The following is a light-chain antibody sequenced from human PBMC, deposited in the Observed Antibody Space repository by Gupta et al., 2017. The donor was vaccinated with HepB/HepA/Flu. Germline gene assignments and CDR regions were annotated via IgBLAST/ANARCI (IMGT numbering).Light chain of an antibody. CDR3: CSYAGSYTL. CDR2: DLS. Sequence: QSALTQTRSVSGSPGQSVTTYCTGTSSDVGGYNYVSWYQQHPGKAPKLMIYDLSKRPSGVPDRFSGSKSGNTASLTISGLQAEDEADYYCCSYAGSYTLFGGGTKLTVL. V-gene: IGLV2-11*01. J-gene: IGLJ2*01. CDR1: SSDVGGYNY.